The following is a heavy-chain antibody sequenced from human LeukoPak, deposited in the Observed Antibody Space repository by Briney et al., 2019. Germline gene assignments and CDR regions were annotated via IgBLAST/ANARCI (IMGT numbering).Heavy chain of an antibody. CDR2: INSEGSST. CDR3: ATGSGLWSPDY. CDR1: GFTVSSNY. J-gene: IGHJ4*02. V-gene: IGHV3-74*01. D-gene: IGHD5-18*01. Sequence: PGGSLRLSCAASGFTVSSNYMHWVRQAPGKGLVWVARINSEGSSTSYADSVKGRFTISRDNAKNRLYVQMNSLRVEDTAVYYCATGSGLWSPDYWGQGTLVTVSS.